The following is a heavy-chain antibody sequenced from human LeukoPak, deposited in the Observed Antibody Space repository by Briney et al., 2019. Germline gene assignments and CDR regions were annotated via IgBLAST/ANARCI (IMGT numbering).Heavy chain of an antibody. D-gene: IGHD6-13*01. CDR3: ARGAPTAAGLGRGY. J-gene: IGHJ4*02. CDR2: LNPSGGST. CDR1: GYTFTIYY. V-gene: IGHV1-46*01. Sequence: ASVKVSSKASGYTFTIYYIHWVRQAPGQGLEWMGILNPSGGSTSYAQKFQGRVTMTRDTSTSTVYMELSSLRSDDTAVYYCARGAPTAAGLGRGYWGQGTLVTVSS.